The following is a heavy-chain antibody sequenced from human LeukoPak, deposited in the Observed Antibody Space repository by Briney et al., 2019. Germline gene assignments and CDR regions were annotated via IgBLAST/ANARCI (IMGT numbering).Heavy chain of an antibody. V-gene: IGHV3-66*01. CDR2: IYSGGST. CDR3: ARVLEPVYYYGMDV. CDR1: GFTVSSNY. Sequence: GGSLRLSCAASGFTVSSNYMSWVRQAPGKGLEWVSVIYSGGSTYYADSVKGRFTISRDNAKNSLYLQMNSLRAEDTAVYYCARVLEPVYYYGMDVWGQGTTVTVSS. J-gene: IGHJ6*02. D-gene: IGHD1-1*01.